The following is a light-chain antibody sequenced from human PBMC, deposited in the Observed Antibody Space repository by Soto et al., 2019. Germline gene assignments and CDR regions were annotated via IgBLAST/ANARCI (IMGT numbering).Light chain of an antibody. J-gene: IGKJ5*01. CDR3: QQYNSATIT. V-gene: IGKV1-27*01. CDR2: AAY. Sequence: DIQMTQSPSSLSASVGDRVTITCRASHGISNYLAWYQQKPGKVPKLLIYAAYTLQSGVPSRFSGSGSGTDFTLTISSLQPEDVATYYCQQYNSATITFGQGTRLEIK. CDR1: HGISNY.